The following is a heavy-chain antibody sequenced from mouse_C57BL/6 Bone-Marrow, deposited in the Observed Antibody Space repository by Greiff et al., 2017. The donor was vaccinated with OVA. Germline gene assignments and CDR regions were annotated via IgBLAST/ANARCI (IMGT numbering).Heavy chain of an antibody. CDR1: GFSLTSYG. Sequence: QVQLQQSGPGLVQPSQSLSITCTASGFSLTSYGVHWVRQSPGKGLEWLGVIWSGGSTDYNAAFISRLSISKDNSKSQVFFKMNSLQADDTAIYYCASHGSFYAMDYWGQGTSVTVSS. CDR3: ASHGSFYAMDY. D-gene: IGHD2-2*01. CDR2: IWSGGST. V-gene: IGHV2-2*01. J-gene: IGHJ4*01.